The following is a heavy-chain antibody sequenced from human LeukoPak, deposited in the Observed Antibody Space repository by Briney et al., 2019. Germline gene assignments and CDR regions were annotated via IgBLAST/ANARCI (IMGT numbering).Heavy chain of an antibody. V-gene: IGHV3-30*02. D-gene: IGHD2-2*02. Sequence: GGSLRLSCAASGFTFSSYGMHWVRPAPGKGRAWVAFIRYDGSNKNYADSVKGRFTISRDSSQNTLYLQVNRRNAEDQAVVYCAKERATVLLKYPSPSFDYWGQGTLATVSP. CDR3: AKERATVLLKYPSPSFDY. CDR1: GFTFSSYG. CDR2: IRYDGSNK. J-gene: IGHJ4*02.